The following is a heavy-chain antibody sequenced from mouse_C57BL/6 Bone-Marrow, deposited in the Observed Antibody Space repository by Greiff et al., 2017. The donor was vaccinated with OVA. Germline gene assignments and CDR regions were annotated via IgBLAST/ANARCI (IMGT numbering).Heavy chain of an antibody. CDR2: IHPNSGST. CDR1: GYTFTSYW. V-gene: IGHV1-64*01. CDR3: ARKDYYGPNYFDY. J-gene: IGHJ2*01. D-gene: IGHD1-1*01. Sequence: QVQLQQPGAELVKPGASVKLSCKASGYTFTSYWMHWVKQRPGQGLEWIGMIHPNSGSTNYNEKFKSKATLTVDKSSSTAYMQLSSLTSEDSAVYYCARKDYYGPNYFDYWGQGTTLTVSS.